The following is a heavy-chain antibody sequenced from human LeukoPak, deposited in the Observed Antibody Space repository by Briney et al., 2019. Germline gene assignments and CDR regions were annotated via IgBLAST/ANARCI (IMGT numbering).Heavy chain of an antibody. CDR2: IYYSGST. CDR1: GYSISSDYY. Sequence: SETLSLTCAVSGYSISSDYYWGWIRQPPGKGLEWIGYIYYSGSTNYNPSLKSRVTISVDTSKNQFSLKLSSVTAADTAVYYCARGLTYYYGSGSYLWFDPWGQGTLVTVSS. D-gene: IGHD3-10*01. V-gene: IGHV4-61*01. CDR3: ARGLTYYYGSGSYLWFDP. J-gene: IGHJ5*02.